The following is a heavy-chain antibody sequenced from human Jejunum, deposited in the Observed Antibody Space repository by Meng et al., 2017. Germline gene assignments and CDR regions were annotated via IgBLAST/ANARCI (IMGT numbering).Heavy chain of an antibody. J-gene: IGHJ4*02. Sequence: VRLVGSGVGVAQLGRSLCLSCAASGFTFSSYAMHWVRQAPGKGLEWLAVISDDGNRQYYPDSVKGRLTISRDNSRNTLFVQMNSLSAEDTAVYYCAKDGGIGFTDFDYWGQGTLVTVSS. V-gene: IGHV3-30*01. CDR1: GFTFSSYA. CDR2: ISDDGNRQ. CDR3: AKDGGIGFTDFDY. D-gene: IGHD3-3*01.